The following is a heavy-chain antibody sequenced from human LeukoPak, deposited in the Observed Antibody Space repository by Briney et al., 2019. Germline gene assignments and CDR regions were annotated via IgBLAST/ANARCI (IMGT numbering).Heavy chain of an antibody. D-gene: IGHD1-26*01. CDR3: ARGGSYLSAFDI. CDR1: GFSVSSNY. Sequence: SGGSLRLSCAVSGFSVSSNYLSWVRQAPGKGLEWVSLIHSAGTTFYADPVKGRFTISRDNSKETLYLQMNSLRAEDTAVYYCARGGSYLSAFDIWGQGTMVTVSS. V-gene: IGHV3-53*01. J-gene: IGHJ3*02. CDR2: IHSAGTT.